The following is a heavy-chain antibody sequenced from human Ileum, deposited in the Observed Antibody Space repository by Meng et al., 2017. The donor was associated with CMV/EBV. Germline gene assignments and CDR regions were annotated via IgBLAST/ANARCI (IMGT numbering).Heavy chain of an antibody. Sequence: ESLKISCEASGFTFSSYTMNWVRQAPEKGLEWVSFISSDSKYVYYSDSVQGRFTISRDNSKKSLFLQMNSVRAEDTAIYYCVRLGYCSSPSCQKSYFYGLDVWGPGTTVTVSS. CDR1: GFTFSSYT. V-gene: IGHV3-21*01. J-gene: IGHJ6*02. D-gene: IGHD2-2*01. CDR2: ISSDSKYV. CDR3: VRLGYCSSPSCQKSYFYGLDV.